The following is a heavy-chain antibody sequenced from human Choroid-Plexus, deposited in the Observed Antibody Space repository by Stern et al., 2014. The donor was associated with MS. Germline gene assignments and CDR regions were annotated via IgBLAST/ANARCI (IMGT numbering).Heavy chain of an antibody. CDR1: GFSFSSFG. CDR3: AKDRQYLTFFCDF. CDR2: ISYDGSK. Sequence: VQLVESGGGVVQPGRPLRLSCAASGFSFSSFGMHWVRQAPGKGLEWVALISYDGSKDYEDSVKGRFAISRDNSKNTLYLQMNSLRAEDTAVYYCAKDRQYLTFFCDFWGQGSLVTVSS. J-gene: IGHJ4*02. V-gene: IGHV3-30*18. D-gene: IGHD2/OR15-2a*01.